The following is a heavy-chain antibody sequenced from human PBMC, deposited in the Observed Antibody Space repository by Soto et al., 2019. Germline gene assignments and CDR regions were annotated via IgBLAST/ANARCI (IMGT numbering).Heavy chain of an antibody. CDR1: GYTFSRYA. Sequence: ASVKVSCKASGYTFSRYAMHWVRQAPGQRLEWMGWIIPGNGNTKYAQKFQGRVTITRDKSTSTAYMELSSLRSEDTAVYYCARDENYDILIGYSQRPNYYYYYMDVWGKGTTVTVSS. CDR3: ARDENYDILIGYSQRPNYYYYYMDV. CDR2: IIPGNGNT. D-gene: IGHD3-9*01. V-gene: IGHV1-3*01. J-gene: IGHJ6*03.